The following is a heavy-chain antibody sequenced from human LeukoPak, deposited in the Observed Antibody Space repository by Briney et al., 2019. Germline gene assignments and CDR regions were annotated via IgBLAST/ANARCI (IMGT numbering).Heavy chain of an antibody. CDR2: INHSGST. V-gene: IGHV4-34*01. CDR1: GGSFRGYY. CDR3: ARGAMYYDILTGYRGTIDY. D-gene: IGHD3-9*01. J-gene: IGHJ4*02. Sequence: PSETLSLTCAVYGGSFRGYYWSWVRQPPGKGLEWIGEINHSGSTNYNPSLKRRVTISVDTSKNQFSLKLSSVTAADTAVYYCARGAMYYDILTGYRGTIDYWGQGTLVTVSS.